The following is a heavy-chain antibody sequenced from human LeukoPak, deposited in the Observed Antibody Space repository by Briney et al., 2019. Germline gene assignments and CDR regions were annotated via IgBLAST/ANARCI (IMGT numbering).Heavy chain of an antibody. CDR3: AKDIVVVPAAMEEYNWFDP. Sequence: QPGGSLRLSCAASGFTFSSYAMSWVRQAPGKGLEWVSAISGSGGSTYYADSVKGRFTISRDNSKNTLYLQMNSLRAEDTALYYCAKDIVVVPAAMEEYNWFDPWGQGTLVTVSS. D-gene: IGHD2-2*01. V-gene: IGHV3-23*01. CDR1: GFTFSSYA. CDR2: ISGSGGST. J-gene: IGHJ5*02.